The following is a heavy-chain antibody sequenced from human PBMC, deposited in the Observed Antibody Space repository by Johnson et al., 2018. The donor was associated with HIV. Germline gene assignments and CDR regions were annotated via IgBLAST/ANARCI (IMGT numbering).Heavy chain of an antibody. Sequence: QVQLVESGGGVVQPGRSLRLSCVASGFTFSDYAVHWVRQAPGKGLEWVAVISYDAKNKYYTDSLKGRFTISRDNAKNSLYLQMNSLKAEDTGVYYCARDSTPWGGEHVGYAFDLWGRGTLVTISS. CDR3: ARDSTPWGGEHVGYAFDL. V-gene: IGHV3-30*04. J-gene: IGHJ3*01. CDR2: ISYDAKNK. CDR1: GFTFSDYA. D-gene: IGHD4-17*01.